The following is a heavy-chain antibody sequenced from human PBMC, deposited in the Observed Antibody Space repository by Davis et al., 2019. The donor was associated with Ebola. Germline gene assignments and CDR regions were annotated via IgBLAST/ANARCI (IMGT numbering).Heavy chain of an antibody. J-gene: IGHJ5*02. V-gene: IGHV5-51*01. CDR3: ARLLLLQGVIIGPDP. CDR2: IYPGDSDT. Sequence: PGGSLRLSCKGSGYSFTSYWIGWVRQMPGKGLEWMGIIYPGDSDTRYSPSFQGQVTISADKSISTAYLQWSSLKASDTAMYYCARLLLLQGVIIGPDPWGQGTLVTVSS. CDR1: GYSFTSYW. D-gene: IGHD3-10*01.